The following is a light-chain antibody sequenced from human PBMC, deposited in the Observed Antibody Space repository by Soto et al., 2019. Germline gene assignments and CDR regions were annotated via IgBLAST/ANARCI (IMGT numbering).Light chain of an antibody. J-gene: IGKJ5*01. CDR1: QSFSIN. CDR3: QQYDNWPIT. V-gene: IGKV3-15*01. Sequence: EIVLTQSPGTLSLSPGERATLSCRASQSFSINLAWYQQKPGQAPRLFIYGASTRATAIPPRFSGSGSGTEFTLTISSLQSEDFAVYYCQQYDNWPITFGQGTRLETK. CDR2: GAS.